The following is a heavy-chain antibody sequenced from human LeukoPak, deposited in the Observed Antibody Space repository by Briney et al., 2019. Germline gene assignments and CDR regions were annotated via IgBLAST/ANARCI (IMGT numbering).Heavy chain of an antibody. CDR1: GGSISSYY. CDR2: IYYSGST. CDR3: ARVVYYYCYMDI. Sequence: PSETLSLTCTVSGGSISSYYWSWIRQPPGKGLEWIGYIYYSGSTNYNPSFKSRVTISVDTSKNQFSLKLSSVTAVDTAVYYCARVVYYYCYMDIWGKSNPVTVSS. J-gene: IGHJ6*03. V-gene: IGHV4-59*01. D-gene: IGHD2-15*01.